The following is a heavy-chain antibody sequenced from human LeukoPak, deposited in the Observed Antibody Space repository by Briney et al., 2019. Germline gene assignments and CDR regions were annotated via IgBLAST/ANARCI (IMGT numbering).Heavy chain of an antibody. J-gene: IGHJ4*02. CDR2: ISSSSSYI. V-gene: IGHV3-21*01. CDR3: ARPKGGSTYYFDY. CDR1: GFTFSSSA. D-gene: IGHD3-16*01. Sequence: PGGSLRLSCAASGFTFSSSAMNWVRQAPGKGLEWVSSISSSSSYIYYADSVKGRFTISRDNAKNSLYLQMNSLRAEDTAVYYCARPKGGSTYYFDYWGQGTLVTVSS.